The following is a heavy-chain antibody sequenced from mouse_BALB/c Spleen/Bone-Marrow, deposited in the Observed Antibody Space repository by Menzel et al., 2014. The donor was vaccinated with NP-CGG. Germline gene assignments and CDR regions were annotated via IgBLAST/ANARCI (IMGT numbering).Heavy chain of an antibody. D-gene: IGHD1-1*01. J-gene: IGHJ2*01. Sequence: DQLQQSGAELVRPEASVQLSCKASGYTFTSYWINWVKQRPGQGLEWIGNIYPSDSYTNYNQKFKDKATLTVDKSSSTAYMQLSSPTSEDSAVYYCTRSYGSSYEYYFDYWGQGTPLPVSS. V-gene: IGHV1-69*02. CDR2: IYPSDSYT. CDR1: GYTFTSYW. CDR3: TRSYGSSYEYYFDY.